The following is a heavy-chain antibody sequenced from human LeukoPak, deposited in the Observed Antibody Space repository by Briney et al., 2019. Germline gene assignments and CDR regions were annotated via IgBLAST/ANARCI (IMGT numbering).Heavy chain of an antibody. Sequence: QTLSLTCVISGDSVSSNSAAWNWIRQSPSRGLEWLGRTYYRSNWFNGYAVSVKSRITINPDTSKNQFSLKLSSVTAADTAVYYCARRNWNHGAFDIWGQGTMVTVSS. CDR2: TYYRSNWFN. CDR1: GDSVSSNSAA. CDR3: ARRNWNHGAFDI. D-gene: IGHD1-14*01. J-gene: IGHJ3*02. V-gene: IGHV6-1*01.